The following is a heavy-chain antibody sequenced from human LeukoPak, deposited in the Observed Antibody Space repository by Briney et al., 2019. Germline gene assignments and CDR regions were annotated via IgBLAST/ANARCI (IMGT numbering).Heavy chain of an antibody. CDR2: ITSNGITT. CDR3: GRAPYSGHDSPIDS. CDR1: GFTFSAYA. J-gene: IGHJ4*02. V-gene: IGHV3-64D*06. D-gene: IGHD5-12*01. Sequence: GGSLRLSCSASGFTFSAYAMHWVRQAPGKGLEFVSAITSNGITTYYADSVKGRFTISRDNSKNTLYLQVSSLRPEDTAVYYCGRAPYSGHDSPIDSWGQGTLVTVSS.